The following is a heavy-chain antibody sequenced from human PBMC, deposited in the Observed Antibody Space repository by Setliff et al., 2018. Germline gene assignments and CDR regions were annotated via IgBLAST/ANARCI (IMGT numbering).Heavy chain of an antibody. Sequence: ASVKVSCKASRGTFSSYGITWVRQAPGQGLEWMGGFDPDDGETVYAQKFQGRVTMTEDTSTNTAYMELSSLRSEDTAVYYCATCVGTSWYDYNFYMDVWGIGTTVTVSS. V-gene: IGHV1-24*01. CDR3: ATCVGTSWYDYNFYMDV. CDR1: RGTFSSYG. CDR2: FDPDDGET. D-gene: IGHD1-26*01. J-gene: IGHJ6*03.